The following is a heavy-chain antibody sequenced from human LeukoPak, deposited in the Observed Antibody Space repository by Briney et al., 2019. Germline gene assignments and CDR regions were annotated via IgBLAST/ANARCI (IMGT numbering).Heavy chain of an antibody. D-gene: IGHD5-12*01. J-gene: IGHJ4*02. Sequence: SETLSLTCTVSGGSFSSYYWTWVRQPAVNGLEWIGRIYTRGSANYNPSLKSRVTMSVDTSKNQFSLKLSSVTAADTAVCYCAGGGSGFDFFDFWGQGTLVTVSS. CDR2: IYTRGSA. V-gene: IGHV4-4*07. CDR3: AGGGSGFDFFDF. CDR1: GGSFSSYY.